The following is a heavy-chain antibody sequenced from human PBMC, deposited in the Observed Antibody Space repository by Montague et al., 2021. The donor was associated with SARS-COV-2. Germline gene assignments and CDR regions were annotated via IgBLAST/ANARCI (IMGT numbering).Heavy chain of an antibody. V-gene: IGHV3-48*03. CDR3: ARIYYYDSSGCYPDAFDN. D-gene: IGHD3-22*01. CDR2: IRSSGRTI. CDR1: GFTFSSYE. Sequence: SLRLSCAASGFTFSSYEMHWVRQAPGKGLEWVSYIRSSGRTIYYVESVKGRFTIYRDNAKNALYLQMNSLRAEDTDVYYCARIYYYDSSGCYPDAFDNWGQGTMVTVSS. J-gene: IGHJ3*02.